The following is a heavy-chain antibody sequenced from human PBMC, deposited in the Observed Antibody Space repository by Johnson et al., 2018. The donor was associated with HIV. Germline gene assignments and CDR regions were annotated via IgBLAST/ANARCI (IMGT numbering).Heavy chain of an antibody. D-gene: IGHD3-3*01. V-gene: IGHV3-30-3*01. Sequence: QVQLVESGGGVVQPGRSLRLACAASGFTFSSFGMHWVRQAPGKGLEWVAVISYDGSNKYYADSVKGRFTISRDNSKNTLFLQMNSLGAEDTAVYYCARDGTNYNFWSGYLDAFDIWGQGTMVTVSS. CDR3: ARDGTNYNFWSGYLDAFDI. CDR2: ISYDGSNK. J-gene: IGHJ3*02. CDR1: GFTFSSFG.